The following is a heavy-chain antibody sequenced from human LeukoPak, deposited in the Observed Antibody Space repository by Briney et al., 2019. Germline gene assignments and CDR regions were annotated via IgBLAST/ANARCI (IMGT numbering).Heavy chain of an antibody. D-gene: IGHD5-24*01. V-gene: IGHV3-23*01. Sequence: GGSLRLSCAASGFIFSSYAMSWVRQAPGRGLEWVSAISGSGGSTYYADSVKGRFTISRDNSKNTLYLQMNSLRAEDTAVYYCAKGREMARLHYFDYWGQGTLVTVSS. CDR3: AKGREMARLHYFDY. CDR1: GFIFSSYA. J-gene: IGHJ4*02. CDR2: ISGSGGST.